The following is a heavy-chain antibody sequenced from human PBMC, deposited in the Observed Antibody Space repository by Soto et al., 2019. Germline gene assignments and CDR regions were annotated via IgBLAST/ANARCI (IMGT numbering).Heavy chain of an antibody. Sequence: HPGGSLRLSCAASGFTFSTYWMHWVRQAPGKGLVWISRVSSDGSTTTYADSVKGRFTISRDNAKHTVYLQMNSLRAEDTSVYYCVGHHPDLAFWSQRTVVTVSA. CDR1: GFTFSTYW. V-gene: IGHV3-74*01. CDR2: VSSDGSTT. J-gene: IGHJ4*02. CDR3: VGHHPDLAF.